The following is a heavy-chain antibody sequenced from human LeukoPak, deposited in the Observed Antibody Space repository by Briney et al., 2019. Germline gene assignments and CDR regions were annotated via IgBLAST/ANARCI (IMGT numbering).Heavy chain of an antibody. J-gene: IGHJ3*02. CDR3: ARVLGAGDAFDI. Sequence: GRSLRLSCEASGVTFSSYWMHWVRQAPGKGLVWVSRINSDGSSTSYADSVKGRFTISRDNAKNTLYLQMNSLRAEDTAVYYCARVLGAGDAFDIWGQGTMVTVSS. CDR1: GVTFSSYW. CDR2: INSDGSST. V-gene: IGHV3-74*01. D-gene: IGHD1-26*01.